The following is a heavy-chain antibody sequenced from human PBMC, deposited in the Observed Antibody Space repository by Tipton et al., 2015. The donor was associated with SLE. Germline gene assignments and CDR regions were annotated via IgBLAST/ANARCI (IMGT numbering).Heavy chain of an antibody. CDR1: GGSISSYY. V-gene: IGHV4-59*07. Sequence: TLSLTCTVSGGSISSYYWSWIRQTPGKGLEWIGYIYYSGSTNYKPSLKSRVTISVDTSKNQFSLKLYSVTAADTAMYFCARSPGRLRSMDYWGQGTLVTVSS. CDR3: ARSPGRLRSMDY. D-gene: IGHD3-3*01. J-gene: IGHJ4*02. CDR2: IYYSGST.